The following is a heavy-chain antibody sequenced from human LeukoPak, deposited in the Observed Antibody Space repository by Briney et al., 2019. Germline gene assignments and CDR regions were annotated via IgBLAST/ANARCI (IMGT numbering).Heavy chain of an antibody. Sequence: PGGSLRLSCAASGFTFSSYSMNWVRQAPGKGLEWVSSISSSSSYIYYADSVKGRFTISRDNSKNALSLQMNSLRAEDTAVYYCAKGVAARLVDYWGQGTLVTVSS. CDR3: AKGVAARLVDY. CDR2: ISSSSSYI. J-gene: IGHJ4*02. CDR1: GFTFSSYS. D-gene: IGHD6-6*01. V-gene: IGHV3-21*04.